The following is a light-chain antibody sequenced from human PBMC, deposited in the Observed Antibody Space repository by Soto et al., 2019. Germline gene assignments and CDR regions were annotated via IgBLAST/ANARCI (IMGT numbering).Light chain of an antibody. Sequence: QSVLIQPPSVSGSPGQSVTISCTGTSSDVGSYDYVSWYQQHPGTVPKPMIYNVNTQPSGVPDRFSGSKSGNTASLTVSGLQAEDEADYYCSSFAGSNNFPDVFGTGTKVTVL. V-gene: IGLV2-8*01. J-gene: IGLJ1*01. CDR3: SSFAGSNNFPDV. CDR1: SSDVGSYDY. CDR2: NVN.